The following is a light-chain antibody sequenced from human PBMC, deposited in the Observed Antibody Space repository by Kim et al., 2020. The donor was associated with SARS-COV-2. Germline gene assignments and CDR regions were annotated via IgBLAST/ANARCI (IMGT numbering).Light chain of an antibody. CDR2: EVS. CDR3: CSYASSSTLV. CDR1: SRDVGSYNL. V-gene: IGLV2-23*02. Sequence: GQSITISCTGTSRDVGSYNLVSWYQQHPGKAPRLMIYEVSNRPSGVSNRFSASKSGNTASLTISGLQAEDEADYYCCSYASSSTLVFGGGTQLTVL. J-gene: IGLJ3*02.